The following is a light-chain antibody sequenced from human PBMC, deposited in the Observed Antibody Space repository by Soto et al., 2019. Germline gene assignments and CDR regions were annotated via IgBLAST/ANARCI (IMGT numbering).Light chain of an antibody. Sequence: DIQMTQSPSSVSASVGDRVTITCRASQGIGRWLAWYQVKPGKAPKLLIYAASSLQSGVPSRFSGSGSGTDFTLTISSLQPEDFATYYCQQADNSPFTFGPGTKVDIK. CDR3: QQADNSPFT. J-gene: IGKJ3*01. V-gene: IGKV1D-12*01. CDR1: QGIGRW. CDR2: AAS.